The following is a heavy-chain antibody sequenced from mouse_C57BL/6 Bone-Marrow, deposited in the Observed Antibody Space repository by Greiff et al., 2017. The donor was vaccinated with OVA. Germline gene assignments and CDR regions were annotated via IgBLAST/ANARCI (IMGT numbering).Heavy chain of an antibody. CDR2: ISSGGSYT. CDR3: ARHGVITTVVEAY. V-gene: IGHV5-6*01. CDR1: GFTFSSYG. Sequence: EVMLVESGGDLVKPGGSLKLSCAASGFTFSSYGMSWVRQTPDKRLEWVATISSGGSYTYYPDSVKGRFTISRDNAKNTLYLQMSSLKSEDTAMYYCARHGVITTVVEAYWGQGTLVTVSA. J-gene: IGHJ3*01. D-gene: IGHD1-1*01.